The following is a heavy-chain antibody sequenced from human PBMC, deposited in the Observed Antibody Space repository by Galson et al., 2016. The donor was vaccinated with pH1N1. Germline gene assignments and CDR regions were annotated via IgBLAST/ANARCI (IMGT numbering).Heavy chain of an antibody. Sequence: TMRLSCAATSFNFSNYWMQWVRKAPWKGLQWVANINQDGDKKYYVGSVKGRFTISRDNAKNSLYLQMNNLRDEDTAMYFCARRYFDYWGQGALVTVSS. D-gene: IGHD3-9*01. V-gene: IGHV3-7*01. J-gene: IGHJ4*02. CDR1: SFNFSNYW. CDR2: INQDGDKK. CDR3: ARRYFDY.